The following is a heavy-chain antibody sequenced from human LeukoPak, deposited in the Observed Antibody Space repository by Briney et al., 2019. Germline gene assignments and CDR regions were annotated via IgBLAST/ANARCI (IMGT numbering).Heavy chain of an antibody. CDR2: INHSGGA. D-gene: IGHD3-16*02. CDR1: GVSFSGCY. J-gene: IGHJ4*02. CDR3: ARRLYDYVWGTYRSYYFDY. V-gene: IGHV4-34*01. Sequence: SETLSLTCGVTGVSFSGCYWSWIRQTPGKGLEWIGEINHSGGANYNPSLKSRATISVETSKNQFSLNVNSVTAADTAVYFCARRLYDYVWGTYRSYYFDYWGQGSLVNVAS.